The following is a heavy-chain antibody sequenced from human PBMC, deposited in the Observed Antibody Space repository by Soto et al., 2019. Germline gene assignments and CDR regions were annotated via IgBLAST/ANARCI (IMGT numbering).Heavy chain of an antibody. V-gene: IGHV5-51*01. Sequence: ESLKISCKASDTTHWIGWVRQKPGKGLEWMGIIYPGDSDTKYSPSFQGQVTISVDKSISTAYLHWSSLKASDTATYYCARLVNYYFGMDVWGLGTTVTVSS. CDR2: IYPGDSDT. CDR3: ARLVNYYFGMDV. J-gene: IGHJ6*02. CDR1: DTTHW.